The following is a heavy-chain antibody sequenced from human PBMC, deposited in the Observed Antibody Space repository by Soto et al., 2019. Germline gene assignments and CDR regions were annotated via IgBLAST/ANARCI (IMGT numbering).Heavy chain of an antibody. V-gene: IGHV1-18*01. J-gene: IGHJ1*01. CDR1: GYTFTSYG. Sequence: QVLLVQSGAEVKRPGASVKVSCKASGYTFTSYGISWVRQAPGQGLEWMGWITPLKGDTHHSPKFQDRSLMTTDTSTSTAYFEMRRLTSDDAAVYDCAKESGAGADYFQGWGQGTLVSVSS. D-gene: IGHD3-10*01. CDR3: AKESGAGADYFQG. CDR2: ITPLKGDT.